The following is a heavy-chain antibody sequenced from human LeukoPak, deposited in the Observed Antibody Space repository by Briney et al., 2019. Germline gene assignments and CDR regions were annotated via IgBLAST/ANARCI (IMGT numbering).Heavy chain of an antibody. V-gene: IGHV3-43*02. J-gene: IGHJ6*02. D-gene: IGHD3-9*01. CDR2: LSGDGGST. Sequence: GGSLRLSCAASGFTFDDYAMHWVRQAPGKGLEWVSLLSGDGGSTYYADSVKGRFTISRDNSKNSLYLQMNSLRTEDTALYYCAKALCYDILTGCFGMDVWGQGTTVTVSS. CDR3: AKALCYDILTGCFGMDV. CDR1: GFTFDDYA.